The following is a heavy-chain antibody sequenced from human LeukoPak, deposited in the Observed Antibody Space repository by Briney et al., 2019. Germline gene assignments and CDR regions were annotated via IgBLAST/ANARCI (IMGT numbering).Heavy chain of an antibody. CDR2: IKSKTDGGTT. J-gene: IGHJ4*02. CDR3: TTGDIVVVPAAAYYFDY. CDR1: GFTFSNAW. D-gene: IGHD2-2*01. V-gene: IGHV3-15*01. Sequence: GGSLRLSCAASGFTFSNAWMSWVRQAPGKGLEWVGRIKSKTDGGTTDYAAPVKGIFTISRDDSKNTMYLQMNSLKTEDTAVYYCTTGDIVVVPAAAYYFDYWGQGTLVTVSS.